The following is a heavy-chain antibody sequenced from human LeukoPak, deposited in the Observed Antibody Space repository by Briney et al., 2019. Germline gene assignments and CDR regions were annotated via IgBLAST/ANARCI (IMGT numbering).Heavy chain of an antibody. D-gene: IGHD6-13*01. CDR1: GFTFSSYA. V-gene: IGHV3-23*01. CDR3: AKAGFYSSSWYSDY. J-gene: IGHJ4*02. CDR2: ISGSGGST. Sequence: GGSLRLSCAASGFTFSSYAMSWVRQAPGKGLEWVSAISGSGGSTYYADSVKGRFNISRDNSKNTLYLQMNSLRAEDTAVYYCAKAGFYSSSWYSDYWGQGTLVTASS.